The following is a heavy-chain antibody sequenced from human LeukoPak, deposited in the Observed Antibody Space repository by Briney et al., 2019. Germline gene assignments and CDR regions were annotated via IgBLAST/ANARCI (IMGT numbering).Heavy chain of an antibody. CDR1: GGSISSSSYY. CDR2: IFYSGTT. V-gene: IGHV4-39*02. Sequence: PSETLSLTCTVSGGSISSSSYYWGWIRQPPGKGLEWIGNIFYSGTTYYNPSLMSRVTISVDTSKNQFSLKMRSVTAADTAVYYCAKELSRGPRAHLAEYFQHWGQGTLVTVSS. CDR3: AKELSRGPRAHLAEYFQH. D-gene: IGHD3-10*01. J-gene: IGHJ1*01.